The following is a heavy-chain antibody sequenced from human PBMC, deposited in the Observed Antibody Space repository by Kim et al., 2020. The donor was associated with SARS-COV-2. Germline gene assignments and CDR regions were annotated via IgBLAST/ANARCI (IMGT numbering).Heavy chain of an antibody. CDR1: GFTFSDYA. Sequence: GGSLRLSCAASGFTFSDYAMHWVRQAPGKGLEWVSVICWNSGSKDYADSVKGRFTISRDNSKNSLYLQMNSLRAEDTALYYCAKDMYCRSWYLSYFDL. CDR2: ICWNSGSK. V-gene: IGHV3-9*01. CDR3: AKDMYCRSWYLSYFDL. J-gene: IGHJ2*01. D-gene: IGHD6-13*01.